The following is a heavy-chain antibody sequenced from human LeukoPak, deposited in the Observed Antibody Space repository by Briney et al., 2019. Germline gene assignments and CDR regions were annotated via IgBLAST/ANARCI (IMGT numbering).Heavy chain of an antibody. V-gene: IGHV3-30*14. D-gene: IGHD5-18*01. Sequence: PGGSLRLSCAASGFTFSSYAMHWVRQAPGKGLEWVAVISYDGSNKYYADSVKGRFTISRDNSKNTLSLQMNSLRGKDTAVYYCARGHGYSSGPYYYYAMDVWGQGTTVTVSS. CDR1: GFTFSSYA. CDR2: ISYDGSNK. J-gene: IGHJ6*02. CDR3: ARGHGYSSGPYYYYAMDV.